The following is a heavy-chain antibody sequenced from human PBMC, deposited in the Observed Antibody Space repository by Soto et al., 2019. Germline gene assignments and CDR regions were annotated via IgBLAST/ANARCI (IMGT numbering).Heavy chain of an antibody. CDR1: EFTFSNYG. Sequence: QVQLVESGGGVVQPGRSLRLSCAASEFTFSNYGMHWVRQAPGKGLEWVAVILNDGSNRYHADSVKDRFTISRDNSKNTLYLQMTSRRAEDTAVYYCARDDEYSGNGMDVWGQGTKVTVS. CDR3: ARDDEYSGNGMDV. J-gene: IGHJ6*02. D-gene: IGHD3-10*01. V-gene: IGHV3-33*01. CDR2: ILNDGSNR.